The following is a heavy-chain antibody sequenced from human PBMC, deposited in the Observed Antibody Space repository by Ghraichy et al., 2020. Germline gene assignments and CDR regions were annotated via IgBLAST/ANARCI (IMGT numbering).Heavy chain of an antibody. CDR3: ARDESGDWSSFYYYYYMDV. CDR1: GFTFSDYY. CDR2: ISSSSSYT. J-gene: IGHJ6*03. Sequence: GGSLRLSCAASGFTFSDYYMSWIRQAPGKGLEWVSYISSSSSYTNYADSVKGRFTISRDNAKNSLYLQMNSLRAEDTAVYYCARDESGDWSSFYYYYYMDVWGKGTTVTVSS. D-gene: IGHD2-21*02. V-gene: IGHV3-11*06.